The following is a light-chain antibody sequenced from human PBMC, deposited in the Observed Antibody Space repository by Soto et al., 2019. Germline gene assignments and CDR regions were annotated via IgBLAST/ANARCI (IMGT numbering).Light chain of an antibody. CDR1: QTISSW. CDR2: KAS. Sequence: DIQMTQSPSTLSGSVVDRDTITCRDSQTISSWLAWYQHKPGNVPKLLIYKASTFKSGVTSRFSGSGSGTEFTLTFFSLQPDDVATYYCQQYMSYSFGQGTKVDFK. V-gene: IGKV1-5*03. CDR3: QQYMSYS. J-gene: IGKJ1*01.